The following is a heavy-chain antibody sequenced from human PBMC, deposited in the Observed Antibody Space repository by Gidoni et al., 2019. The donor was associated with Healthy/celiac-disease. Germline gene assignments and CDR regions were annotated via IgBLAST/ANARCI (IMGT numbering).Heavy chain of an antibody. J-gene: IGHJ6*02. CDR2: ISYDGSNK. D-gene: IGHD5-12*01. CDR3: ARSEVATIREGYGMDV. CDR1: GFTFSRYA. V-gene: IGHV3-30*04. Sequence: QVQLVESGGGVVQPGRSLRLSCAASGFTFSRYAMHWVRQAPGKGLEWVAVISYDGSNKYYADSVKGRFTISRDNSKNTLYLQMNSLRAEDTAVYYCARSEVATIREGYGMDVWGQGTTVTVSS.